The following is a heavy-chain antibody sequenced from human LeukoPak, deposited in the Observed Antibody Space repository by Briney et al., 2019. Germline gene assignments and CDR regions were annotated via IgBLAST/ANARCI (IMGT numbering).Heavy chain of an antibody. Sequence: ASVKVSCKASGYTFTGYYMHWVRQAPGQGLEWMGWINPNSGGTNYAQKFQGRVTMTRDTSISTAYMELSRLRSDDTAVYYCARGDTMVRGVIQFDYWGQGTLVTVSS. CDR3: ARGDTMVRGVIQFDY. D-gene: IGHD3-10*01. CDR1: GYTFTGYY. J-gene: IGHJ4*02. CDR2: INPNSGGT. V-gene: IGHV1-2*02.